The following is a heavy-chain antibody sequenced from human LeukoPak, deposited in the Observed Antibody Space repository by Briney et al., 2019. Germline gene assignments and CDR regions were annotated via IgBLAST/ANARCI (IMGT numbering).Heavy chain of an antibody. Sequence: GGSLRLSCAASRFTFSSYTMNWVRQAPGKGLEWVSSISSSSSDIYYADSVKGRFTISRDNAKNSLFLQMNSLRAEDTAVYYCARDRTITGTIIDYRGQGTLVTVSS. CDR3: ARDRTITGTIIDY. CDR1: RFTFSSYT. CDR2: ISSSSSDI. J-gene: IGHJ4*02. V-gene: IGHV3-21*01. D-gene: IGHD1-7*01.